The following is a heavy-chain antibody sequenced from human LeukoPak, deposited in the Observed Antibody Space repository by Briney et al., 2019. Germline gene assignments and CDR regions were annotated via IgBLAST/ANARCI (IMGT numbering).Heavy chain of an antibody. D-gene: IGHD3-9*01. CDR2: ISYDGSNK. V-gene: IGHV3-30-3*01. CDR3: ARGFARYYDILTGPKHFDY. CDR1: GFTFSSYA. Sequence: PGGSLRLSCAASGFTFSSYAMHWVRQAPGKGLEWVAVISYDGSNKYYADSVKGRFTISRDNSKNTLYLQMNSLRAEDTAVYYCARGFARYYDILTGPKHFDYWGQGTLVTVSS. J-gene: IGHJ4*02.